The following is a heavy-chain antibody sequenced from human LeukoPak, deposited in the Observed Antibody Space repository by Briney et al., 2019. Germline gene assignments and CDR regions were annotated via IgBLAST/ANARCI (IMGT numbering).Heavy chain of an antibody. CDR2: IKSKTDGGTT. CDR1: GFTFSNAW. D-gene: IGHD3-3*01. V-gene: IGHV3-15*01. Sequence: GGSLRLSCAASGFTFSNAWMSWVRQAPGKGLEWVGRIKSKTDGGTTDYAAPVKGRFTISRDDSKNTLYLQMNSLKTEDTAVYYCTTGFFWRRNYYYMDVWGKGTTVTVSS. CDR3: TTGFFWRRNYYYMDV. J-gene: IGHJ6*03.